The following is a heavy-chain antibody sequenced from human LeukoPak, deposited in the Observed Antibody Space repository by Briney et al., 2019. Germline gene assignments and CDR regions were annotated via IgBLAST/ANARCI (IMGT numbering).Heavy chain of an antibody. Sequence: GGSLRLSCVVSGFTFGSYAMTWVRQAPGKGLERASGISGSGDSTYYADSVKGRSTISRDNSKKTLYLQMNSLRAEDTAVFYCAKEPRYSSSNYYYYYMDVWGKGTTVTVSS. V-gene: IGHV3-23*01. CDR1: GFTFGSYA. D-gene: IGHD6-6*01. CDR3: AKEPRYSSSNYYYYYMDV. J-gene: IGHJ6*03. CDR2: ISGSGDST.